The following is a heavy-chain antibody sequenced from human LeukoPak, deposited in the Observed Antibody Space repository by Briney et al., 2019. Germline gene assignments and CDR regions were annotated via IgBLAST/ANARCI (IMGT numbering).Heavy chain of an antibody. D-gene: IGHD3-3*01. CDR1: GGSISRYF. CDR3: ARGRIPVLRFLEWSNWFDP. Sequence: SETLSLTCTVSGGSISRYFWSWIRQPPGKGLEWIGYIYYSGSTNYNPSLKSRVTISVDTSKNQFSLKLSSVTAADTAVYYCARGRIPVLRFLEWSNWFDPWGQGTLVTVSS. CDR2: IYYSGST. J-gene: IGHJ5*02. V-gene: IGHV4-59*12.